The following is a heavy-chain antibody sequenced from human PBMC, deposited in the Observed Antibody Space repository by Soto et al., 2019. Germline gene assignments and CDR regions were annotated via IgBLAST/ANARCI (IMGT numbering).Heavy chain of an antibody. Sequence: EVQLLESGGGLVQPGGSLRLSCAVSGFTFSSHAMSWVRQAPGKGLECVSSITGSGDSTYYADSVKGRFTISRDKSKSTQYLQMNSLRAEDTAVYYCPKYLHFSGWLSAQRFDDRGQGTQVTVSS. J-gene: IGHJ4*02. D-gene: IGHD6-19*01. V-gene: IGHV3-23*01. CDR2: ITGSGDST. CDR1: GFTFSSHA. CDR3: PKYLHFSGWLSAQRFDD.